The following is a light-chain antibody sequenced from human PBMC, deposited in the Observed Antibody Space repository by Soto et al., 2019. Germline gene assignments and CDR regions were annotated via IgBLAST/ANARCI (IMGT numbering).Light chain of an antibody. J-gene: IGKJ1*01. CDR2: SAS. CDR3: QQYNNWPWT. Sequence: EQVMAQSPATLSVSPGERATLSCRASQSVSSDLAWYQQKPGQAPRLLIYSASTRATGIPARFSGSGSGTEFTLIISSQQSEDFAVYYCQQYNNWPWTFGQGTKVEIK. V-gene: IGKV3-15*01. CDR1: QSVSSD.